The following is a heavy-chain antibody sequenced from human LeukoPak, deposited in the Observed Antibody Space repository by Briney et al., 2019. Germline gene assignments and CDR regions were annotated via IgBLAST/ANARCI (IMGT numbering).Heavy chain of an antibody. Sequence: SGTLSLTCAVSGGSISSSNWWSWVRQPPGKGLEWIGEIYHSGSTNYNPPLKSRVTISVDKSKNQFSLKLSSVTAADTAVYYCARVPTMVRGVVYPLNYYYGMDVWGKGTTVTVSS. V-gene: IGHV4-4*02. CDR1: GGSISSSNW. D-gene: IGHD3-10*01. CDR3: ARVPTMVRGVVYPLNYYYGMDV. J-gene: IGHJ6*04. CDR2: IYHSGST.